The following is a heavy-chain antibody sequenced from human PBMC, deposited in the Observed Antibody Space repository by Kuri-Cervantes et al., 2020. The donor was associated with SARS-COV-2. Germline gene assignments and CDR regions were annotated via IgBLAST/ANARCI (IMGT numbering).Heavy chain of an antibody. V-gene: IGHV1-18*04. CDR1: GYTFTSYG. CDR2: ISIKQGDT. D-gene: IGHD2-21*02. J-gene: IGHJ6*02. Sequence: ASVKVSCKTSGYTFTSYGISWVRQAPGQGLEWMGWISIKQGDTNYAQKFQGRVTMTTDTSTSTAYMGLRSLRSDDTAVYYCARVCGGDCADNYYYYYGMDVWGQGTTVTVSS. CDR3: ARVCGGDCADNYYYYYGMDV.